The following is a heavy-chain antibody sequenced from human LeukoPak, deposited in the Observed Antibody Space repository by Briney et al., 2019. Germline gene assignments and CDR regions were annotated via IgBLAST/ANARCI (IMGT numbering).Heavy chain of an antibody. V-gene: IGHV3-23*01. D-gene: IGHD1-14*01. CDR3: ARARIDY. Sequence: GGSLRLSCAASGFTFRRYAMAWVRQAPGKGLEWVSSISGSGGTTYYADSVEGRFTFSRDNSKNTLYLQMSSLRAEDTAVYYCARARIDYWGQGTLVTVSS. CDR2: ISGSGGTT. CDR1: GFTFRRYA. J-gene: IGHJ4*02.